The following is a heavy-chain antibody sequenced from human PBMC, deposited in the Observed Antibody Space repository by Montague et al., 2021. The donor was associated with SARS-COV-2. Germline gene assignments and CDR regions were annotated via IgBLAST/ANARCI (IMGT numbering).Heavy chain of an antibody. J-gene: IGHJ6*02. Sequence: TLSLTCTVSGGSISSGGNYWSWIRQHPGKGLEWIGYIYYSGSTYYNPSLKSRVTISVDTSKNQFSLKLSSVTAADTAVYYCARDLGPYSSGWGYYYDMDVWGQGTTVTVSS. CDR2: IYYSGST. CDR3: ARDLGPYSSGWGYYYDMDV. D-gene: IGHD6-19*01. V-gene: IGHV4-31*03. CDR1: GGSISSGGNY.